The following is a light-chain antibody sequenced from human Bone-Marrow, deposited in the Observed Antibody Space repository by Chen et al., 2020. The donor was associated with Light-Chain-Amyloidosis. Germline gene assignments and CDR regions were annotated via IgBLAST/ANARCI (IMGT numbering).Light chain of an antibody. CDR2: EVT. CDR1: SSDVGGDNH. V-gene: IGLV2-14*01. Sequence: QSALTQPASVSGSPGQSLTISCTGTSSDVGGDNHVSWYQQHPDKAPKLMIYEVTNRPSWVPGRFSGSKSDNPASLTISGLQTEDEADYFCSSYTITNTLVFGSGTRVTVL. J-gene: IGLJ1*01. CDR3: SSYTITNTLV.